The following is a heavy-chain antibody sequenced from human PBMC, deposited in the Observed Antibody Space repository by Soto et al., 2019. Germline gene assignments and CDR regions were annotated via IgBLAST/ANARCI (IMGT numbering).Heavy chain of an antibody. J-gene: IGHJ4*02. CDR1: GFSFSNYA. D-gene: IGHD3-3*01. Sequence: LRLSCGASGFSFSNYAMSWVRQAPGKGLEWVSTISGNGGSTYYPDSMRGRFTTSRDNSKKTLYLEMNSLRTDDTAVYFCAKGKANTVFGVDTLFDYWGPGTLVTVSS. CDR3: AKGKANTVFGVDTLFDY. V-gene: IGHV3-23*01. CDR2: ISGNGGST.